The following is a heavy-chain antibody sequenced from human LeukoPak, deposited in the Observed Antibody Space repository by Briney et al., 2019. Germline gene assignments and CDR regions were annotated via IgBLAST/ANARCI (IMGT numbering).Heavy chain of an antibody. CDR3: ARGAYYDILTGYMSLDY. D-gene: IGHD3-9*01. CDR2: IIPIFGAA. J-gene: IGHJ4*02. Sequence: SVKVSCKASGGTFSSYAISWVRQAPGQGLEWMGGIIPIFGAANYAQKFQGRVTITADESTSTAYMELSSLRSEDTAVYYCARGAYYDILTGYMSLDYWGQGTLVTVSS. V-gene: IGHV1-69*13. CDR1: GGTFSSYA.